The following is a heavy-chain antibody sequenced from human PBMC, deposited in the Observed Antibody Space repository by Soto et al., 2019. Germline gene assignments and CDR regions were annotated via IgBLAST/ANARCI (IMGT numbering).Heavy chain of an antibody. CDR3: AKDIGSLGFWSGYYGPNFDY. CDR1: GFTFDDYA. J-gene: IGHJ4*02. D-gene: IGHD3-3*01. CDR2: ISWNSGSI. V-gene: IGHV3-9*01. Sequence: PGGSLRLSCAASGFTFDDYAMHWVRQAPGKGLEWVSGISWNSGSIGYADSVKGRFTISRDNAKNSLYLQMNSLRAEDTALYYCAKDIGSLGFWSGYYGPNFDYWGQGTLVTVSS.